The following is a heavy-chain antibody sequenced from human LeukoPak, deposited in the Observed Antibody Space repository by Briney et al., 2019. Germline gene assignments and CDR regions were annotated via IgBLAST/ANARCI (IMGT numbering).Heavy chain of an antibody. Sequence: PSETLSLTCTVSGGSISSSSYYWGWIRQPPGKGLEWIGSIYYSGSTNYNPSLKSRVTISVDTSKNQFSLKLSSVTAADTAVYYCAREGIAVAARPFDPWGQGTLVTVSS. CDR3: AREGIAVAARPFDP. D-gene: IGHD6-19*01. CDR2: IYYSGST. J-gene: IGHJ5*02. CDR1: GGSISSSSYY. V-gene: IGHV4-39*07.